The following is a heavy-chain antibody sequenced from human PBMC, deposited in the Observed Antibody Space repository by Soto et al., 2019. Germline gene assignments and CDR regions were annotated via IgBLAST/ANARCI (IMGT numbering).Heavy chain of an antibody. V-gene: IGHV3-9*01. CDR2: ISWEGGSI. D-gene: IGHD5-12*01. CDR3: AKDHDEDFGYDLDYFNY. CDR1: GYIFSDHY. Sequence: PGGSLRLSCAASGYIFSDHYIDWVRQGPGKGLEWVSGISWEGGSIGYADSVKGRFTISRDNAKNSLYLEMNSLRSEDTAFYYCAKDHDEDFGYDLDYFNYWGQGTLVTVSS. J-gene: IGHJ4*02.